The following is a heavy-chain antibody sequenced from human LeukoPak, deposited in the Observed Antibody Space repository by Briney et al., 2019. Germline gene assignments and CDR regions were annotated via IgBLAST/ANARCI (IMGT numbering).Heavy chain of an antibody. J-gene: IGHJ5*01. Sequence: ASVKVSCKASGGTFRSYAISWVRQAPGQGLEWMGRIIPIFGTAKYAQKFQGRVKITTDESTSTAYVELSSLTSEDTAVYYCARAPSYSSNWYDYWGRRTLVTVSS. V-gene: IGHV1-69*05. CDR1: GGTFRSYA. CDR3: ARAPSYSSNWYDY. D-gene: IGHD6-19*01. CDR2: IIPIFGTA.